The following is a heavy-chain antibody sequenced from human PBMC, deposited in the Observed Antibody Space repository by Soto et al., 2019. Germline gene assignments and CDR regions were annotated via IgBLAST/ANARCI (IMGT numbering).Heavy chain of an antibody. CDR2: IYYSGST. CDR1: GGSISSYY. V-gene: IGHV4-59*01. J-gene: IGHJ6*02. CDR3: ARESTGAYDFWSGYPPPGYGMHV. D-gene: IGHD3-3*01. Sequence: SDTLSLTCSVSGGSISSYYWSWIRQPPGKGLEWIGYIYYSGSTNYNPSLKSRVTISVDTSKNQFSLKLSSVTAADTAVYYCARESTGAYDFWSGYPPPGYGMHVWCPGTRVTVS.